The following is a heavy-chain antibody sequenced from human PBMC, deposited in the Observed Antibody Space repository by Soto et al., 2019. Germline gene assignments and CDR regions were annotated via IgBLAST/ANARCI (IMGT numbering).Heavy chain of an antibody. CDR2: ISGSGGST. Sequence: GGSLRLSCAASEFTFSTYAMSWVRQAPGKGLEWVSAISGSGGSTYYADSVKGRFTISRDTSKNTLYLQMNSLRAEDTALYYCAKSYSSNWYDYFDYRGQGTLVTVSS. CDR1: EFTFSTYA. J-gene: IGHJ4*02. CDR3: AKSYSSNWYDYFDY. V-gene: IGHV3-23*01. D-gene: IGHD6-13*01.